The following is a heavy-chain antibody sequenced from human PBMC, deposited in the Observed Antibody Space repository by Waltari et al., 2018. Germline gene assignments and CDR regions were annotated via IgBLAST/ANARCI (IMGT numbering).Heavy chain of an antibody. Sequence: EVQLVESGGGLVQPGGSLRLSCGASGFTFSRYWMSWVRQTPGKGLEWVANINYDGSQKYYADSVKGRFTISRDNAKNSLYLQMNSLRAEDTAVYYCAKSRGFEYWGQGTLITVSS. CDR3: AKSRGFEY. CDR2: INYDGSQK. V-gene: IGHV3-7*01. J-gene: IGHJ4*02. D-gene: IGHD2-2*01. CDR1: GFTFSRYW.